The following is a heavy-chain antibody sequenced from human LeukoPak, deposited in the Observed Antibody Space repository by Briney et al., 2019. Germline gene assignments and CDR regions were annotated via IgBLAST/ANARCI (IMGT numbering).Heavy chain of an antibody. V-gene: IGHV3-30*18. Sequence: GRPLRLSCAASGFTFSSYGMHWVRQAPGKGLEWVAVISYDGSNKYYADSVKGRFTISRDNSKNTLYLQMNSLRAEDTAVYYCAKELVVRGYFDYWGQGTLVTVSS. CDR1: GFTFSSYG. D-gene: IGHD2-15*01. J-gene: IGHJ4*02. CDR3: AKELVVRGYFDY. CDR2: ISYDGSNK.